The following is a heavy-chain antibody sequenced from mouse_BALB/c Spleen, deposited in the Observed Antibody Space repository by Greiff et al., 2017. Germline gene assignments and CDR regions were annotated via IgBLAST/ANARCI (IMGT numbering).Heavy chain of an antibody. CDR3: ARGGTTAPFAY. V-gene: IGHV3-6*02. CDR1: GYSITSGYY. J-gene: IGHJ3*01. Sequence: EVHLVESGPGLVKPSQSLSLTCSVTGYSITSGYYWNWIRQFPGNKLEWMGYISYDGSNNYNPSLKNRISITRDTSKNQFFLKLNSVTTEDTATYYCARGGTTAPFAYWGQGTLVTVSA. CDR2: ISYDGSN. D-gene: IGHD1-2*01.